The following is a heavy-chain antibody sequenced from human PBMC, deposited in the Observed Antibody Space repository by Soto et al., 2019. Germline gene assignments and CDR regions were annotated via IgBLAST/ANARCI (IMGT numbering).Heavy chain of an antibody. CDR2: ILDSGDT. J-gene: IGHJ6*02. CDR1: GFTVNSNH. V-gene: IGHV3-53*01. D-gene: IGHD6-19*01. Sequence: PGGSLRLSCAASGFTVNSNHMSWIRQAPGKGLEWVSDILDSGDTNYADSVKGRFTISRDNSNNALYLQMNSLRAEDTAIYYCARYCISSSGQKAKGGMDVWGQGTAVTVSS. CDR3: ARYCISSSGQKAKGGMDV.